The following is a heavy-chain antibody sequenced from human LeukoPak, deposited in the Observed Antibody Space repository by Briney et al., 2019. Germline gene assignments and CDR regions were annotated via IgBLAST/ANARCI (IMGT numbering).Heavy chain of an antibody. CDR2: ISGSGGST. CDR3: AKVSDSSGWYFDY. CDR1: GFTFSSYA. Sequence: GGSLRLPCAASGFTFSSYAMSWVRQAPGKGLEWVSAISGSGGSTYYADSVKGRFTISRDNSKNTLYLQMNSLRAEDTAVYYCAKVSDSSGWYFDYWGQGTLVTVSS. V-gene: IGHV3-23*01. D-gene: IGHD6-19*01. J-gene: IGHJ4*02.